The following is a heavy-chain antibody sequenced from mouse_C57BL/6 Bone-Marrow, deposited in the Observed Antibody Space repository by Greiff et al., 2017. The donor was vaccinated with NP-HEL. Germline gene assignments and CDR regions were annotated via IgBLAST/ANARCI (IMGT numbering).Heavy chain of an antibody. J-gene: IGHJ3*01. V-gene: IGHV1-69*01. CDR1: GYTFTSYW. CDR3: ARGWLLMAY. Sequence: VQLQQPGAELVMPGASVKLSCKASGYTFTSYWMHWVKQRPGQGLEWIGEIDPSDSYTNYNQKFKGKSTLTVGKSSSTAYMQLSSLTSEDSAVYYCARGWLLMAYWGQGTLVTVSA. CDR2: IDPSDSYT. D-gene: IGHD2-3*01.